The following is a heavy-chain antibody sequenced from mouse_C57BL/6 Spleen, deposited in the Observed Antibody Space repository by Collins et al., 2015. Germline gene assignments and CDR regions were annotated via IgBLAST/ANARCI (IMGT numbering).Heavy chain of an antibody. CDR1: GFTFTDYY. Sequence: EVKLVESGGGLVQPGGSLRLSCATSGFTFTDYYMSWVRQPPGKALEWLGFIRNKANGYTTKYSASVKGRFTISRDNSQSILYLQMNTLRAEDSATYYCARRDYGSSYAMDYWGQGTSVTVSS. CDR3: ARRDYGSSYAMDY. D-gene: IGHD1-1*01. J-gene: IGHJ4*01. V-gene: IGHV7-3*02. CDR2: IRNKANGYTT.